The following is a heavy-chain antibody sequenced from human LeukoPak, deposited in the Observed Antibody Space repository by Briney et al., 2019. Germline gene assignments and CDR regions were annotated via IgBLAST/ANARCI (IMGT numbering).Heavy chain of an antibody. J-gene: IGHJ4*02. CDR2: ISSSSSYI. Sequence: GGSLRLSCAASGFTFSSYSMNWVRQAPGKGLEWVSSISSSSSYIYYADSVKGRFTISRDNAKNSLYLQMNSLRAEDTAVYYCAKDMVEIVVEYFDYWGQGTLVTVSS. CDR3: AKDMVEIVVEYFDY. D-gene: IGHD3-22*01. V-gene: IGHV3-21*01. CDR1: GFTFSSYS.